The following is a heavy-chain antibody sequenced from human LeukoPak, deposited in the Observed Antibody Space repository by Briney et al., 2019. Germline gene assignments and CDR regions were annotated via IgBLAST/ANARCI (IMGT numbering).Heavy chain of an antibody. J-gene: IGHJ3*02. D-gene: IGHD3-22*01. CDR1: GFTFSNAW. V-gene: IGHV3-15*01. CDR3: TTDFSYYYDSSGQDAFDI. CDR2: IKSKTDGGTT. Sequence: GGSLRLSCAASGFTFSNAWMSWVRQAPGKGLEWVGRIKSKTDGGTTDHAAPVKGRFTISRDDSKNTLYLQMNSLKTEDTAVYYCTTDFSYYYDSSGQDAFDIWGQGTMVTVSS.